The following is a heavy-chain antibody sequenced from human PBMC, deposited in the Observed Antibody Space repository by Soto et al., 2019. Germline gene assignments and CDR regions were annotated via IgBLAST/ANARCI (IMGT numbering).Heavy chain of an antibody. Sequence: ASVKVSCKASGGTFSSYTISWVRQAPGQGLEWMGRIIPILGITNYAQKFQGRVTITADKSTSTAYMELSSLRSEDTAVYYCARVRQPNKSARDSSKFDPWGQGTLVTVSS. J-gene: IGHJ5*02. CDR3: ARVRQPNKSARDSSKFDP. CDR1: GGTFSSYT. CDR2: IIPILGIT. V-gene: IGHV1-69*02. D-gene: IGHD3-22*01.